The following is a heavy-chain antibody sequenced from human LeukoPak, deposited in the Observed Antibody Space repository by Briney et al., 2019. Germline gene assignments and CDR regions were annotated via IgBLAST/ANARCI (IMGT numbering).Heavy chain of an antibody. Sequence: TSETLSLTCTVSGGSISSYYWSWIRQPPGKGLEWIGYIYYSGSTNYNPSLKSRVTISVDTSKNQFSPKLSSVTAADTAVYYCAREDTMVRGVAHFDYWGQGTLVTVSS. J-gene: IGHJ4*02. CDR1: GGSISSYY. V-gene: IGHV4-59*01. D-gene: IGHD3-10*01. CDR2: IYYSGST. CDR3: AREDTMVRGVAHFDY.